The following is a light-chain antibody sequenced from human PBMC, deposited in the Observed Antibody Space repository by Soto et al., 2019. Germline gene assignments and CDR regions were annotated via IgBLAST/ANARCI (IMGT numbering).Light chain of an antibody. J-gene: IGKJ5*01. CDR1: QRISTS. CDR2: GAS. V-gene: IGKV3-15*01. CDR3: QQYNNWPPMP. Sequence: DIVLPQSPGTLSLSPGEGATLSCRASQRISTSLAWYQQRPGQAPRLLIYGASTRATGIPARFSGGGSGTEVTLTISSLQSAEFAVNYCQQYNNWPPMPFGQGTRLEI.